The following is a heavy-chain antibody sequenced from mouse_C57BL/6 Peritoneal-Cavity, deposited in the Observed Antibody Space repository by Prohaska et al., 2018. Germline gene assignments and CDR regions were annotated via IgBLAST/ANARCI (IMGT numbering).Heavy chain of an antibody. Sequence: QVQLQQPGAEPVKPGASVTMSCKSSGYTFTSYWITWLKQRPGQGLEWIGDIYPGSGSTNYNEKCKSKATRTVDTDSSTAYRQLSSLTSEDSAVCYCARRDYWGQGTTLTVSA. CDR3: ARRDY. V-gene: IGHV1-55*01. CDR1: GYTFTSYW. J-gene: IGHJ2*01. CDR2: IYPGSGST.